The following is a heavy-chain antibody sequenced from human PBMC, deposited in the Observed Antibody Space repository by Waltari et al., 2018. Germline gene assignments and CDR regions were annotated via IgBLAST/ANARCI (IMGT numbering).Heavy chain of an antibody. CDR3: AKEVGVGAGFYYYYYMDV. CDR1: GFTFSRYA. V-gene: IGHV3-23*03. D-gene: IGHD1-26*01. CDR2: IYSGGSST. J-gene: IGHJ6*03. Sequence: EVQLLESGGGLVQPGGSLRLPCAASGFTFSRYAMRWVRQAPGKGLEWVSVIYSGGSSTYYADSVKGRFTISRDNSKNTLYLQMNSLRAEDTAVYYCAKEVGVGAGFYYYYYMDVWGKGTTVTVSS.